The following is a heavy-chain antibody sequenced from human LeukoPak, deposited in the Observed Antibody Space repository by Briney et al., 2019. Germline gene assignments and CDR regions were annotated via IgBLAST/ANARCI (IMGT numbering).Heavy chain of an antibody. J-gene: IGHJ4*02. Sequence: SETLSLTCAVYGGSFSGYYWSWIRQPPGKGLEWIGYIYYSGSTNYNPSLKSRVTISVDTSKNQFSLKLSSVTAADTAVYYCARAAMTTVTNDYWGQGTLVTVSS. CDR2: IYYSGST. CDR3: ARAAMTTVTNDY. D-gene: IGHD4-17*01. V-gene: IGHV4-34*01. CDR1: GGSFSGYY.